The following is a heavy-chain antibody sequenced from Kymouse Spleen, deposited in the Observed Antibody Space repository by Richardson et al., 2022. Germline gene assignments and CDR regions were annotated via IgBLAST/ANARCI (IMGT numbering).Heavy chain of an antibody. J-gene: IGHJ3*02. V-gene: IGHV4-34*01. CDR1: GGSFSGYY. CDR3: ARGSELTGDAFDI. CDR2: INHSGST. D-gene: IGHD7-27*02. Sequence: QVQLQQWGAGLLKPSETLSLTCAVYGGSFSGYYWSWIRQPPGKGLEWIGEINHSGSTNYNPSLKSRVTISVDTSKNQFSLKLSSVTAADTAVYYCARGSELTGDAFDIWGQGTMVTVSS.